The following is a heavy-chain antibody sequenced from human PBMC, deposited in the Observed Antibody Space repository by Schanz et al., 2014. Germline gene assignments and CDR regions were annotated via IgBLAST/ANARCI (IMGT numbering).Heavy chain of an antibody. CDR2: IYSSGST. Sequence: QVQLQESGPGLVKPSETLSLTCTVSGGSISRFKWSWIRQPPGKGLEYIGYIYSSGSTNYNPSLESRVTMSVDTSKNQFSLKLSSVTAADTAVYYYAREWSSFDYWGQGTLVTVSS. J-gene: IGHJ4*02. V-gene: IGHV4-59*01. CDR3: AREWSSFDY. CDR1: GGSISRFK. D-gene: IGHD2-8*01.